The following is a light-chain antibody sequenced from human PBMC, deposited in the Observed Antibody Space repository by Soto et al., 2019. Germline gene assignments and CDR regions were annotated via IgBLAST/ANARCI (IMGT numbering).Light chain of an antibody. Sequence: DIQMTQSPSSLSASVGDRVTITCQASQDISVFLNWYQQKPGKPPKLLIYDVSTLETGVPSRFSGSGSGTHFTLTISSLQPEDVATYYCQSYDNLLIFTFGPGTTV. J-gene: IGKJ3*01. CDR2: DVS. V-gene: IGKV1-33*01. CDR1: QDISVF. CDR3: QSYDNLLIFT.